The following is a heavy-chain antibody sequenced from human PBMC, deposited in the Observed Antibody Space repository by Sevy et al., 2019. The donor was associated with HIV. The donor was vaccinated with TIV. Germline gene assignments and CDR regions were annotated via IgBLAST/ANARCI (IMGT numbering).Heavy chain of an antibody. V-gene: IGHV4-59*13. CDR3: ARAPIISLDLLGATSVCDS. D-gene: IGHD1-26*01. CDR1: GGSTSLYY. CDR2: IYFTGST. J-gene: IGHJ4*02. Sequence: SETLSLTCTVSGGSTSLYYWSWIRQPPGKGLEWIGYIYFTGSTDYNPSLKSRVTISLDTSKNQFSLKLTSVTAADTAVDYCARAPIISLDLLGATSVCDSWGQGTPVTVSS.